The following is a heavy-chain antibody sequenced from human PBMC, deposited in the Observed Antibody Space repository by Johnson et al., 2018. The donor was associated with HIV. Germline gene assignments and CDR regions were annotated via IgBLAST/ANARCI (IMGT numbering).Heavy chain of an antibody. Sequence: VQLLESGGGLVQSGGSLRLSCAASGITVSSNYMTWVRQAPGKGLEWVANIKQDESEKYYVDSVKGRFSISRDNAKNSLYLQMNSLRAEDTAVYYCAREGVGTTRPFDMWGQGTMVTVSS. CDR2: IKQDESEK. CDR3: AREGVGTTRPFDM. D-gene: IGHD1-26*01. CDR1: GITVSSNY. J-gene: IGHJ3*02. V-gene: IGHV3-7*03.